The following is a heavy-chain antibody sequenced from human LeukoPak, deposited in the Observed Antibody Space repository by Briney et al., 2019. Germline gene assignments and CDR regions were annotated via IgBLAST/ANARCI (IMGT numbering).Heavy chain of an antibody. V-gene: IGHV3-23*01. J-gene: IGHJ6*02. CDR1: GFTFSSYA. CDR3: AKDSYYYYSYGMDV. D-gene: IGHD2-15*01. CDR2: ISGSGGST. Sequence: GGSLRLSCAASGFTFSSYAMSWVRQAPGKGLEWVSAISGSGGSTYYADSVKGRFTISRDNSKNTLYLHMNSLRAEDTAVYYCAKDSYYYYSYGMDVWGQGTTVTVSS.